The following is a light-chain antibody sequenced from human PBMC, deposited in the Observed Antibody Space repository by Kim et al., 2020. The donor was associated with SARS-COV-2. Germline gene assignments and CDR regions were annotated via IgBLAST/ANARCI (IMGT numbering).Light chain of an antibody. V-gene: IGLV2-14*01. J-gene: IGLJ1*01. CDR3: SSYIRGSTNYV. CDR2: EVG. Sequence: SIPIACTGPSSGVGGYKYVSWYQQHPGKAPKLVIYEVGNRPSGVSIRFSGSKSGNTASLTISGLQAEDEADYYCSSYIRGSTNYVFGTGTKVTVL. CDR1: SSGVGGYKY.